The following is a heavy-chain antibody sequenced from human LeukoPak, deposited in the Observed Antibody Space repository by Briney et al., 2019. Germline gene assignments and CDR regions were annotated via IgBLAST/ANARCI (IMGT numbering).Heavy chain of an antibody. J-gene: IGHJ4*02. CDR2: ISGSSSYI. CDR1: GFTFSSYS. V-gene: IGHV3-21*01. D-gene: IGHD2-15*01. CDR3: ARDGYSCSGGSCYGYFDY. Sequence: GGSLRLSCAASGFTFSSYSMNWVRQAPGKGLEWVSSISGSSSYIYYADSVKGRFTISRDNAKNSLYLQMNSLRAEDTAVYYCARDGYSCSGGSCYGYFDYWGQGTLVTVSS.